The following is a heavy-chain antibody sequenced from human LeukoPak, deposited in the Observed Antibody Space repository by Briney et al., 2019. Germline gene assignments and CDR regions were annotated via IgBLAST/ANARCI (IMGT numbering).Heavy chain of an antibody. CDR3: ARPIVVAGTGNYWYFDL. V-gene: IGHV1-2*02. CDR2: INPNSGGT. Sequence: ASVKVSCKASGYTFTSYAMNWVRQAPGQGLEWMGWINPNSGGTNYAQKFQGRVTMTRDTSISTAYMELSRLRSDDTAVYYCARPIVVAGTGNYWYFDLWGRGTQVTVSS. CDR1: GYTFTSYA. J-gene: IGHJ2*01. D-gene: IGHD6-19*01.